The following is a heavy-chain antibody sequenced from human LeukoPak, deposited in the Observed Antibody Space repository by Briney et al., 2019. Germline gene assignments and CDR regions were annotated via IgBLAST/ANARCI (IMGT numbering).Heavy chain of an antibody. Sequence: SETLSLTCAVYGGSFSGYYWSWIRQPPGKGLEWIGEINHSGSTNYNPSLKSRVTISVDTSKYQFSLKLSSVTAADTAVYYCVRIDCSSTSCYGGYYYYGMDVWGQGTTVTVSS. J-gene: IGHJ6*02. CDR2: INHSGST. D-gene: IGHD2-2*01. V-gene: IGHV4-34*01. CDR1: GGSFSGYY. CDR3: VRIDCSSTSCYGGYYYYGMDV.